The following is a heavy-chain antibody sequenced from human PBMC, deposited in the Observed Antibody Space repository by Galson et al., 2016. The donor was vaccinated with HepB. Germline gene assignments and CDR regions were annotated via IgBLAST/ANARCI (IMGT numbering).Heavy chain of an antibody. CDR3: AKDELQWPRYYYYGMDI. V-gene: IGHV3-30*18. Sequence: SLRLSCAASGFTFSSYGMHWVRQAPGKGLEWVAVIAYDGTNKYYADSVKGQFTISRDNSKNTLYLQMNSLRTEETAVYYCAKDELQWPRYYYYGMDIWGQGTTVTVSS. J-gene: IGHJ6*02. D-gene: IGHD2-2*01. CDR2: IAYDGTNK. CDR1: GFTFSSYG.